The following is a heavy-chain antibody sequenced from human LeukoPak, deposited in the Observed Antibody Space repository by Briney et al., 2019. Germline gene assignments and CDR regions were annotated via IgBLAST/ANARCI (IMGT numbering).Heavy chain of an antibody. V-gene: IGHV3-23*01. CDR1: GFTFSTYA. Sequence: GGSLRLSCAASGFTFSTYAMSWVRQAPGKGLEWVSVSGSGSRTYYADSVKGRFTISRDNSKNTLYLQMNSLRAEDTAVYYCAKEMATIRAFDFWCQGTMVTVSS. D-gene: IGHD5-24*01. CDR2: SGSGSRT. CDR3: AKEMATIRAFDF. J-gene: IGHJ3*01.